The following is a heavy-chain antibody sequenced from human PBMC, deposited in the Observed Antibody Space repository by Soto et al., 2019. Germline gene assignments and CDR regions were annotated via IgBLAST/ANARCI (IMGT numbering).Heavy chain of an antibody. V-gene: IGHV3-23*01. CDR1: GFPFSASA. D-gene: IGHD1-26*01. Sequence: PGGSLSLSCAASGFPFSASAMTWVPQVPGKGLEWVSIISGNSDATDYAESVKGWFTSSRANSRNTLYIHMNSLRAEDTAVYYCGKYSVGYPVYNGMDVWGQGTTVTVSS. J-gene: IGHJ6*02. CDR2: ISGNSDAT. CDR3: GKYSVGYPVYNGMDV.